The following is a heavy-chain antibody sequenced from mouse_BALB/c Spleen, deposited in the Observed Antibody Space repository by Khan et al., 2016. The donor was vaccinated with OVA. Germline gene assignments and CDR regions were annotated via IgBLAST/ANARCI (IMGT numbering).Heavy chain of an antibody. CDR3: ARSLIYYDYDGNAMDY. D-gene: IGHD2-4*01. V-gene: IGHV5-9*03. CDR1: GFTFRIYT. J-gene: IGHJ4*01. Sequence: EVELVESGGGLVKPGGSLKLSCAASGFTFRIYTMSWVRQTPEKRLEWVATISSGGGDTYYPDSVKGRFPISRDNAKNNLYLQMSSLRSEDTALYYCARSLIYYDYDGNAMDYWGQGTSVTVSS. CDR2: ISSGGGDT.